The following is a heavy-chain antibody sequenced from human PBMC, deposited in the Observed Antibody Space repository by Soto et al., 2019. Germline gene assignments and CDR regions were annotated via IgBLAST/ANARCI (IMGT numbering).Heavy chain of an antibody. CDR1: GGSISSSSYY. CDR2: IYYSGST. D-gene: IGHD6-13*01. CDR3: ARHQSHSSSYVDP. Sequence: QLQLQESGPGLVKPSETLSLTCTVSGGSISSSSYYWGWIRQPPGKGLEWIGSIYYSGSTYYNPSPQRWGHQTLGHSQEPFPLKLSSVTAADTAVYYCARHQSHSSSYVDPWGQGTLVTVSS. V-gene: IGHV4-39*01. J-gene: IGHJ5*02.